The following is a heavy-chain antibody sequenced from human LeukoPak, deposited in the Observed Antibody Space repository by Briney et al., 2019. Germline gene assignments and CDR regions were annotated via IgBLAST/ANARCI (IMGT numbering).Heavy chain of an antibody. Sequence: SETLSLTRAVYGGSFSGYYWSWIRQPPGKGLEWIGEINHSGSTNYNPSLKSRVTISVDTSKNQFSLKLSSVTAADTAVYYCARGSSGVRGVYSPRPLGYWGQGTLVIVSS. J-gene: IGHJ4*02. V-gene: IGHV4-34*01. CDR1: GGSFSGYY. CDR2: INHSGST. CDR3: ARGSSGVRGVYSPRPLGY. D-gene: IGHD3-10*01.